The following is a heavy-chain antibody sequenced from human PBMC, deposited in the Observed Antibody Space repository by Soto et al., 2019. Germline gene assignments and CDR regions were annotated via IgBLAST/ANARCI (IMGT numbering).Heavy chain of an antibody. D-gene: IGHD3-3*01. CDR1: GYTFTAFD. V-gene: IGHV1-8*01. CDR3: ARVVRFFGGHAGY. CDR2: MNTNTGNT. J-gene: IGHJ4*02. Sequence: QVLLVQSGADVKKPGASVKVSCKTSGYTFTAFDINWVRQAPGQGLEWMGWMNTNTGNTGYAQKFQGRVTMTRDTSISTAYMELRRRRSEDTAVYYCARVVRFFGGHAGYWGQGNLVTVSS.